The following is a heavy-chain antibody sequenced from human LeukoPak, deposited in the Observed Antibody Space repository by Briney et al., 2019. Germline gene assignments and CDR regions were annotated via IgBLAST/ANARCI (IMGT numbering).Heavy chain of an antibody. V-gene: IGHV4-59*01. CDR3: ARSDQHGSGSDWTTPFDAFDI. J-gene: IGHJ3*02. D-gene: IGHD3-10*01. Sequence: TSETLSLTCTVSGGSIRGYYWSWIRQPPGKGLECIGYIFYSGSTNYNPSLKSRVTISLDTSRNQVSLNLSSVTAADTAVYKCARSDQHGSGSDWTTPFDAFDIWGQGTTVTVSS. CDR1: GGSIRGYY. CDR2: IFYSGST.